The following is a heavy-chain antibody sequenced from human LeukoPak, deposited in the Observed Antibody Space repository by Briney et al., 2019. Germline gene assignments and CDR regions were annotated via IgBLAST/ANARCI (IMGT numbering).Heavy chain of an antibody. D-gene: IGHD1-26*01. J-gene: IGHJ4*02. CDR1: GFTFSDYY. CDR3: ARVRGSYSVDY. Sequence: GGCLRPSCAASGFTFSDYYMSWIRQAPGKGLEWVSYISNTGSTTQYADSVKGRFTISRDNAKNSLHLQMNSLRAEDTAVYYCARVRGSYSVDYWGQGTLVTVSS. V-gene: IGHV3-11*04. CDR2: ISNTGSTT.